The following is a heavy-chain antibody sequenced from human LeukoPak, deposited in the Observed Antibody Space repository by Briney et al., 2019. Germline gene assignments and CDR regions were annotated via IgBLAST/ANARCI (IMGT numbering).Heavy chain of an antibody. D-gene: IGHD3-22*01. J-gene: IGHJ6*03. CDR1: GFTFGDYA. CDR3: TYSYYCDSSGYYYYYYYMDV. CDR2: IRSKAYGGTT. V-gene: IGHV3-49*04. Sequence: PGGSLRLSCTASGFTFGDYAMSWVRQAPGKGLEWVGFIRSKAYGGTTEYAASVKGRFTISRDDSKSIAYLQMNSLKTEDTAVYYCTYSYYCDSSGYYYYYYYMDVWGKGTTVTVSS.